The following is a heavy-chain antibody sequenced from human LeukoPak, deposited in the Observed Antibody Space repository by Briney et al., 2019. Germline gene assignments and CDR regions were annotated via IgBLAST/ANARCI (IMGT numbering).Heavy chain of an antibody. CDR2: FDPEDGET. CDR3: ATANRRWRVYCGGDCYERAFDI. J-gene: IGHJ3*02. CDR1: GYTLTELS. Sequence: ASVKVSCKVSGYTLTELSMHWVRQAPGKGLEWMGGFDPEDGETIYAQKFQGRVTMTEDTSTDTAYMELNSLRSEDTAVYYCATANRRWRVYCGGDCYERAFDIWGQGTMVTVSS. V-gene: IGHV1-24*01. D-gene: IGHD2-21*02.